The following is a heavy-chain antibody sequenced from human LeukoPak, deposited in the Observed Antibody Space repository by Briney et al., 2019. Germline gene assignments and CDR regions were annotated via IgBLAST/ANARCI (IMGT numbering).Heavy chain of an antibody. CDR2: ISGSSSST. V-gene: IGHV3-23*01. D-gene: IGHD3-10*01. CDR1: GFTFSNYG. CDR3: AKAAGFMVRGVISDY. Sequence: GGSLRLSCAASGFTFSNYGMSWVRQAPGMGLEWVSAISGSSSSTYYADSVKGRFTISRDNSKNTLYLQMNSLRAEDTAVYYCAKAAGFMVRGVISDYWGQGTLVTVS. J-gene: IGHJ4*02.